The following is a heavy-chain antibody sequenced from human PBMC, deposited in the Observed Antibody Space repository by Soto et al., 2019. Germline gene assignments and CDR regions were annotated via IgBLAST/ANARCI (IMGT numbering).Heavy chain of an antibody. V-gene: IGHV3-30*18. CDR1: GFTFSSYG. Sequence: XGSLRLSCAASGFTFSSYGMHWVRQAPGKGLEWVAVISYDGSNKYYADSVKGRFTISRDNSKNTLYLQMNSLRAEDTAVYYCAKGFFNWNYARDYYYYGMDVWGQGTTVTVSS. CDR2: ISYDGSNK. CDR3: AKGFFNWNYARDYYYYGMDV. D-gene: IGHD1-7*01. J-gene: IGHJ6*02.